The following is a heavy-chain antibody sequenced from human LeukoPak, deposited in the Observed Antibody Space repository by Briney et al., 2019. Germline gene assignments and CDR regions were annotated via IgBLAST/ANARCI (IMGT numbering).Heavy chain of an antibody. CDR2: ISSSSSYI. J-gene: IGHJ3*02. CDR3: ARDQGEWLYGRGQGKNAFDI. Sequence: PGGSLRLSCAASGFTCSSYSMNWVLQAPGKELEWVSSISSSSSYIYYADSVKGRFTISRDNAKNSLYLQMNSLRAEDTAVYYCARDQGEWLYGRGQGKNAFDIWGQGTMVTVSS. D-gene: IGHD3-3*01. V-gene: IGHV3-21*01. CDR1: GFTCSSYS.